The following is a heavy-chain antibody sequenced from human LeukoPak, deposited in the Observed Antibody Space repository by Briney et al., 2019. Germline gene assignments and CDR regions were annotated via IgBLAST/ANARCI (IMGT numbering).Heavy chain of an antibody. CDR2: IYYSGST. CDR1: GGSISSYY. D-gene: IGHD3-22*01. Sequence: SETLSLTCTVSGGSISSYYWSWIRQPPGKGLEWIGYIYYSGSTNYNPSLKSRVTISVDTSKNQFSLKLSSVTAADTAVYYCARVSSGHTRGCFDYWGQGTLVTVSS. V-gene: IGHV4-59*08. J-gene: IGHJ4*02. CDR3: ARVSSGHTRGCFDY.